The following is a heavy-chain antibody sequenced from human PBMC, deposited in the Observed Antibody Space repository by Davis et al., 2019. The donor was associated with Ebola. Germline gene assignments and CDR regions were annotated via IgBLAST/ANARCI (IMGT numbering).Heavy chain of an antibody. CDR2: IIYSGST. V-gene: IGHV4-59*08. CDR1: GGSISSYY. J-gene: IGHJ3*02. D-gene: IGHD2-15*01. Sequence: PSETLSLTCTVSGGSISSYYWSWIRQPPRKGLEWIGYIIYSGSTNYNPSLKSRVTISVDTSKNQFSLKLSSVTAAATAVYYCATSEGPRYCTGGSCQLVGGFDIWGQGTMVTVSS. CDR3: ATSEGPRYCTGGSCQLVGGFDI.